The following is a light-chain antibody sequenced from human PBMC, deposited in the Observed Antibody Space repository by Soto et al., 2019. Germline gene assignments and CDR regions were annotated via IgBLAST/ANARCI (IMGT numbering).Light chain of an antibody. V-gene: IGLV1-47*01. CDR1: TSNIGSNY. CDR2: RNN. CDR3: ATWDDSLI. J-gene: IGLJ2*01. Sequence: QPVLTQPPSASGTPGQRVIISCSGSTSNIGSNYVYWFQQVPGTAPRLLIGRNNQRPSWVPDRFSGSKSGTSASLAISGLRSEDEADYYCATWDDSLIFGGGTKVTVL.